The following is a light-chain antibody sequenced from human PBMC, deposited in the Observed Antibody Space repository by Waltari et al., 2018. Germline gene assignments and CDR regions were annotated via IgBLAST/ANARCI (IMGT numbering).Light chain of an antibody. V-gene: IGKV3-15*01. CDR1: QRVSSK. Sequence: EIVMTQSPGTLSVSPGEGATLSCRASQRVSSKVAWYQQRPGQAPRLLIFGASTRATGIPARFSGSESGTEFTLTISSLQSEDSGVYFCQQYTTRPLTFGGGTKVEIK. CDR2: GAS. J-gene: IGKJ4*01. CDR3: QQYTTRPLT.